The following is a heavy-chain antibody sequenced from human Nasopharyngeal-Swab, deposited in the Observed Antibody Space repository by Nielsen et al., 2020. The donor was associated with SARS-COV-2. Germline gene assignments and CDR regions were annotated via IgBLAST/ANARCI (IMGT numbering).Heavy chain of an antibody. V-gene: IGHV4-34*01. CDR2: INHSGST. D-gene: IGHD6-13*01. CDR1: GGSFSGYY. J-gene: IGHJ6*02. Sequence: GSLRLSCAVYGGSFSGYYWSWIRQPPGKGLEWIGEINHSGSTNYNPSLKSRVTISVDTSKNQFSLKLSSVTAADTAVYYCARGGSSSWYYYYYGMDVWGQGTTVTASS. CDR3: ARGGSSSWYYYYYGMDV.